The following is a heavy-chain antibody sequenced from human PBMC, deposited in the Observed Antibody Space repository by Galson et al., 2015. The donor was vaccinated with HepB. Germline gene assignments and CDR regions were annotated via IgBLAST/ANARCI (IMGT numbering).Heavy chain of an antibody. CDR2: ISGAYGST. CDR3: AKHYPPISSGYYYAMDV. V-gene: IGHV3-23*01. Sequence: SLRLSCAASGFTFNNYAMSWVRQAPGKGLEWVSGISGAYGSTFYSDSVKGRLTISRDNSKNMLYLQMNRLRVEDTAVYYCAKHYPPISSGYYYAMDVWGQGTSVTVSS. CDR1: GFTFNNYA. J-gene: IGHJ6*02. D-gene: IGHD3-16*02.